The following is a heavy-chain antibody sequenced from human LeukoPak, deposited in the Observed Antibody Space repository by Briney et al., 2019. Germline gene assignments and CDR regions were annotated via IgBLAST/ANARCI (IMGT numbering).Heavy chain of an antibody. CDR2: INLNSGGT. Sequence: ASVKVSRKASGYTFTGYYMHWVRQAPGQGLEWMGWINLNSGGTNYAQKFQGWVTMTRDTSISTAYMELSRLRSDDTAVYYCARGGRVQLRYYYYYGMDVWGQGTTVTVSS. CDR3: ARGGRVQLRYYYYYGMDV. D-gene: IGHD1-1*01. V-gene: IGHV1-2*04. J-gene: IGHJ6*02. CDR1: GYTFTGYY.